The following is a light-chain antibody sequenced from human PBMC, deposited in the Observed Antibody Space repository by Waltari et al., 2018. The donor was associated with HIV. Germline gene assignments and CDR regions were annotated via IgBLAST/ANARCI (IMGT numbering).Light chain of an antibody. Sequence: DIQLTQSPSSLSASVGDTLPISCRASQSITTYLNWYRQKPGYAPRLLIYAASNTESGVPSRFSGSGSGTDFTLTISGLQREDFATYYCQQTFTAPYVFGQGTMLDIK. CDR1: QSITTY. J-gene: IGKJ2*01. CDR2: AAS. V-gene: IGKV1-39*01. CDR3: QQTFTAPYV.